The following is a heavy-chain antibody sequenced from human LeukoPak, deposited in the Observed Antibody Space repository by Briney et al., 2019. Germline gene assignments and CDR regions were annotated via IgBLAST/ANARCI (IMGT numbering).Heavy chain of an antibody. D-gene: IGHD3-10*01. CDR2: FDPEDGET. CDR3: ARGPYGSGSYYVYNWFDP. CDR1: GYTLTELS. J-gene: IGHJ5*02. Sequence: ASVKVSCKVSGYTLTELSMHWVRQAPGKGLEWMGGFDPEDGETIYAQKFQGRVTMTEDTSTDTAYMELSSLRSEDTAVYYCARGPYGSGSYYVYNWFDPWGQGTLVTVSS. V-gene: IGHV1-24*01.